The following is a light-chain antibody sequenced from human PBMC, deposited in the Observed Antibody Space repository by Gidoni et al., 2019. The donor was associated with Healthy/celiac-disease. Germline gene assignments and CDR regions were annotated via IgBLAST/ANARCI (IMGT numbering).Light chain of an antibody. CDR3: QQRST. CDR2: DAS. J-gene: IGKJ3*01. CDR1: QSVSSY. Sequence: IVLTQSPATLSLSPGERATLSCRASQSVSSYLAWHQQKPGQAPRLLIYDASNRATGIPARFSGSGSGTDFTLTISSLEPEDFAVYYCQQRSTFGPGTKVDIK. V-gene: IGKV3-11*01.